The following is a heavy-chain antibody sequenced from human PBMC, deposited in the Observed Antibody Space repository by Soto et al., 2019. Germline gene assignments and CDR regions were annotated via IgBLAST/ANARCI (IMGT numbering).Heavy chain of an antibody. CDR3: ARGHYGLDV. CDR1: GFTFSSYW. Sequence: EVQLVESGGGLVQPGGSLRLSCAASGFTFSSYWMSWVRQAPGKGLEWVAHIKGDGSGIEFVDSVKGRFNISRDNAKNSLFMQMTSLRADDTAVYYCARGHYGLDVWGQGTTVIVSS. J-gene: IGHJ6*02. CDR2: IKGDGSGI. V-gene: IGHV3-7*05.